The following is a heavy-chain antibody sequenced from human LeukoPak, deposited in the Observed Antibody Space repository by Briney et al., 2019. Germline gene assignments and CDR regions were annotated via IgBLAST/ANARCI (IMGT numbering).Heavy chain of an antibody. CDR1: GYIFTDYY. J-gene: IGHJ5*02. D-gene: IGHD3-16*01. CDR2: INPNSGGT. V-gene: IGHV1-2*02. Sequence: ASVKVSCKASGYIFTDYYIHWVRQAPGQGLEWMGWINPNSGGTNYAQKFQGRVTMTRDRSISTVYMELTGLTSDDTAVYYCARASFWESPINWFDPWGQGTLVTVSS. CDR3: ARASFWESPINWFDP.